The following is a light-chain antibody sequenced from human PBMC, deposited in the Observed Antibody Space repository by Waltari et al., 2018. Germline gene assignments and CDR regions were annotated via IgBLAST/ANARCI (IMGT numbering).Light chain of an antibody. J-gene: IGKJ4*01. CDR3: QQRSNWLS. CDR2: DAS. V-gene: IGKV3-11*01. Sequence: ETVLTQSPATLSLSAGERATLSCRASQSVGGSLAWYQQKPGQAPRLLTYDASKRATGIPARFSGSGSGTDFTLTISSLEPEDFAVYYCQQRSNWLSFGGGTKVEIK. CDR1: QSVGGS.